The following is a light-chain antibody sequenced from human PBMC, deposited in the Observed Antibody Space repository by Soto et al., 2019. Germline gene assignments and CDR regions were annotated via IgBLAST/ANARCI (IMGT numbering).Light chain of an antibody. J-gene: IGKJ2*01. CDR3: QQYGKSPRT. V-gene: IGKV3-20*01. CDR1: QSVIYTATIKIY. Sequence: EMVMTQSPDSLALSFGARATIKXRSSQSVIYTATIKIYLEWYQQKPDQAPRLLVYGTSNRANDSPDRFSGSGSGTDFTRSIHKLEPEDFAVYYGQQYGKSPRTFGKGTKVDIK. CDR2: GTS.